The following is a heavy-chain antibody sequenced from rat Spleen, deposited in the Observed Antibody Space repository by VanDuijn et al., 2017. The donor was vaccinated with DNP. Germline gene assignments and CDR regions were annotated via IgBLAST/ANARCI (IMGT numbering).Heavy chain of an antibody. V-gene: IGHV5-22*01. Sequence: EVRLVESGGGLVQPGGSLKLSCTASGFTFSDYYMAWVRQAPTKGLEWVTYITYDGGGTYYRDSVKGRFTISRDNAKSTLYLQMNSLRSEDMATYYCARPHGYNNGGFAYWGQGVMVTVSS. CDR3: ARPHGYNNGGFAY. D-gene: IGHD1-11*01. CDR1: GFTFSDYY. CDR2: ITYDGGGT. J-gene: IGHJ2*01.